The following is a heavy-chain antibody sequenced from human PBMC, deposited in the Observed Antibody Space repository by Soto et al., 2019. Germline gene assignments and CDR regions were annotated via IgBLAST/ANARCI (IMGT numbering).Heavy chain of an antibody. CDR3: ARRMVRGGQIDY. V-gene: IGHV4-39*01. J-gene: IGHJ4*02. CDR2: IYYSGST. D-gene: IGHD3-10*01. CDR1: GCSISSSSYY. Sequence: SETLSLTCPVSGCSISSSSYYWGWIRQPPGKGLEWIGSIYYSGSTYYNPSPKSRVTISVDTSKNQFSLKLSSVTAADTAVYYCARRMVRGGQIDYWGQGTLVTVSS.